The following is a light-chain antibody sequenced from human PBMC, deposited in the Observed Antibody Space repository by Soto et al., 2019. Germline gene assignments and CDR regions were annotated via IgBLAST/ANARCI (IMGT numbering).Light chain of an antibody. V-gene: IGKV3-20*01. CDR3: QQYGSSPDLS. Sequence: EVVLTQSPASLSLSPGDRATLSCRADQSVSDYLAWYQQKPGQPPRLLFFDASSRASGVPHRFSAGGSGTDFTLTISRLEPEDIAVYFCQQYGSSPDLSFGGGTKVDIK. CDR1: QSVSDY. J-gene: IGKJ4*01. CDR2: DAS.